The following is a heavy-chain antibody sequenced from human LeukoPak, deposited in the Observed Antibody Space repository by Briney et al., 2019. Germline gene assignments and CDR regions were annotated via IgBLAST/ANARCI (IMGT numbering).Heavy chain of an antibody. V-gene: IGHV1-46*01. CDR1: GYTFSSYY. CDR3: ARGPSGSYFPFDY. J-gene: IGHJ4*02. CDR2: INPSGGST. Sequence: GASVKVSCKTSGYTFSSYYMHWVRQAPGQGFEWMGIINPSGGSTNYAQKFQGRVTMTRDMSTSTVYMELSSLRSEDTAVYYCARGPSGSYFPFDYRGQGTLVTVSS. D-gene: IGHD1-26*01.